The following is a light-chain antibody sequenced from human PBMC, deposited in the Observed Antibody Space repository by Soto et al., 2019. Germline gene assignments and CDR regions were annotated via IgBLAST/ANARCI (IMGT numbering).Light chain of an antibody. CDR1: SSNIGNNY. CDR3: ATWDSSLSGAV. Sequence: QSVLTQPPSVSAAPGQTVTISCSGSSSNIGNNYVSWYQHLPGTAPTLLIYDNHKRPSGIPDRFSAFKSGTSATLGITGLQTGDEADYYCATWDSSLSGAVIGGGTKLTVL. CDR2: DNH. J-gene: IGLJ2*01. V-gene: IGLV1-51*01.